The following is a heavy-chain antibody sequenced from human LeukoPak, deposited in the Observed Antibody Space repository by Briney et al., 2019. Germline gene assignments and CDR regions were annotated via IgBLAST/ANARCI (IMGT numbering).Heavy chain of an antibody. CDR3: ARHPELYFFDY. V-gene: IGHV4-39*01. CDR2: INYSGTT. Sequence: SETLSLTCTVSGGSITSSSYYWGWIRQPPGKGPEWIGNINYSGTTYYNPSLKSRVTISADTSKNQVSLTLSSVTAADTAVYYCARHPELYFFDYWGQGTLVTVSS. D-gene: IGHD3-10*01. CDR1: GGSITSSSYY. J-gene: IGHJ4*02.